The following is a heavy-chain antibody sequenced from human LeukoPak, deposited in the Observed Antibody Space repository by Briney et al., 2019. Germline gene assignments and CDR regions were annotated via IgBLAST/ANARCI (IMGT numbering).Heavy chain of an antibody. CDR2: IWHDGDKN. D-gene: IGHD4-11*01. CDR3: AKVLGTVGSYYMDV. CDR1: GFPFDTYG. V-gene: IGHV3-33*06. J-gene: IGHJ6*03. Sequence: GGSLRLSCAASGFPFDTYGMHWVRQAPGKGLEWVAVIWHDGDKNYYSDSVKGRFTASRDNSKNTLYLQMNSLRAEDTAVYYCAKVLGTVGSYYMDVWGKGTTVTVSS.